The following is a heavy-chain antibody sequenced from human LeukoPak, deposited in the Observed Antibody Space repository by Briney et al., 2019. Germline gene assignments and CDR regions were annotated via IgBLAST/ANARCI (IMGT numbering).Heavy chain of an antibody. CDR2: IIPIFGTA. D-gene: IGHD2-15*01. J-gene: IGHJ4*02. V-gene: IGHV1-69*13. Sequence: ASVKVSCKASGGTFSSYAISWVRQAPGQGLEWMGGIIPIFGTANYAQKFQGRVTITADESTSTAYMELSSLRSEDTAVYYCAREGYCSGGSCCNGWGQGTLVTVSS. CDR3: AREGYCSGGSCCNG. CDR1: GGTFSSYA.